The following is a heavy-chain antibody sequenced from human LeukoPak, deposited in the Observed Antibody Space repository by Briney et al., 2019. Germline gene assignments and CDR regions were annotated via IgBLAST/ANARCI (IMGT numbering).Heavy chain of an antibody. D-gene: IGHD2-21*02. CDR1: GFTVSSNY. Sequence: GGSLRLSCAASGFTVSSNYMSWVRQAPGKGLEWVSVIYSGGSTYYADSVKGRFTISRDNSKNTLYLQMNSLRAEDTAVYYCARDIHCGGDCYSGGPDYYGMDAWGQGTTVTVSS. J-gene: IGHJ6*02. CDR2: IYSGGST. V-gene: IGHV3-66*01. CDR3: ARDIHCGGDCYSGGPDYYGMDA.